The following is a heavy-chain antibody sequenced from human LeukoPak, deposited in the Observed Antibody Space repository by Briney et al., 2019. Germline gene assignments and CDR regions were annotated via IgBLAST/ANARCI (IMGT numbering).Heavy chain of an antibody. CDR1: GGSINNYY. CDR2: IHYSGST. J-gene: IGHJ4*02. Sequence: PSETLFNTRTVSGGSINNYYWSWIRQPPGKGLEWIGYIHYSGSTNYNPSLKSRANISVDTSKSQFSLKLSSVTAADTAIYYCARGYSSSWYYFDYWGQGTRVSVSS. D-gene: IGHD6-13*01. CDR3: ARGYSSSWYYFDY. V-gene: IGHV4-59*08.